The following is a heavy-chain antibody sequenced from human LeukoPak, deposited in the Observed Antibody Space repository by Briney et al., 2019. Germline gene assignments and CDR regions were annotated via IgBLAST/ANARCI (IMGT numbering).Heavy chain of an antibody. CDR3: ASHRVAAPPKFDY. CDR1: GGTFSSYA. CDR2: IIPIFGTA. V-gene: IGHV1-69*05. J-gene: IGHJ4*02. Sequence: EASVKVSCKASGGTFSSYAISWVRQAPGQGLEWMGRIIPIFGTANYAHKFQGRVTITTDESTSTAYMDLSSLRSEDTAVYYCASHRVAAPPKFDYWGQGTLVTVSS. D-gene: IGHD2-15*01.